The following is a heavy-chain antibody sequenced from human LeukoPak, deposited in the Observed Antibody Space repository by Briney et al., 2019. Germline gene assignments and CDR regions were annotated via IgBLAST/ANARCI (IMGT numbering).Heavy chain of an antibody. Sequence: GASVKVFFKASGGTFNIYAIRWVRQAPGQGLEWMGGILPIFGTANYAQKFQGRVTITTDESTSTAYMELGSLRSEDTAVYYCARSSHDYVWGAPRAFDIWGQGTMVTVSS. CDR1: GGTFNIYA. CDR2: ILPIFGTA. CDR3: ARSSHDYVWGAPRAFDI. D-gene: IGHD3-16*01. J-gene: IGHJ3*02. V-gene: IGHV1-69*05.